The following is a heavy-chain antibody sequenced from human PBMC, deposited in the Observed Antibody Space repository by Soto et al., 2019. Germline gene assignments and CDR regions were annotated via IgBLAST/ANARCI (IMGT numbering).Heavy chain of an antibody. CDR1: GFTFSSYA. V-gene: IGHV3-23*01. CDR3: AKDVGVVGAGDS. D-gene: IGHD2-15*01. CDR2: ISGDGGIT. J-gene: IGHJ4*02. Sequence: EVHLLESGGGLVQPGGSLRLSCAASGFTFSSYAMSWVRQAPGKGLEWVSAISGDGGITFYADSVKGRFTISRDNSKNTLFVHMYSLRAEDTAVYYCAKDVGVVGAGDSWGQGTLVTVSS.